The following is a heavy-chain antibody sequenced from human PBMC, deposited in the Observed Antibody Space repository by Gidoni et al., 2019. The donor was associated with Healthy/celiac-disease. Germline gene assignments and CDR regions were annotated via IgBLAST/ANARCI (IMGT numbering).Heavy chain of an antibody. CDR3: ARGYRREWELLGELFFDY. CDR1: GFTFDASV. CDR2: INWNGGST. Sequence: EVQLVSSGGVVVRPGVSLRLSCAASGFTFDASVLSRVRQAPGKGLEWVSGINWNGGSTGYEDSVKGRFTISRDNAKNSLYLQMNSLRAEDTALYHCARGYRREWELLGELFFDYWGQGTLVTVSS. D-gene: IGHD1-26*01. J-gene: IGHJ4*02. V-gene: IGHV3-20*01.